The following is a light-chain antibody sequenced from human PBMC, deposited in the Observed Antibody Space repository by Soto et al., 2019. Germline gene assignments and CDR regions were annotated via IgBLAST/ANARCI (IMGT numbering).Light chain of an antibody. V-gene: IGLV4-69*01. Sequence: QLVLTQSPSASASLGASVKLTCTLSSGHSNYAIAWHQQQPEKGPRYLMKLNSDGSHTKGDGIPDRFSGSSSGAERYLTISSLQSEDEVDYYCQTWATGIQVFATGTKRTVL. CDR3: QTWATGIQV. CDR1: SGHSNYA. CDR2: LNSDGSH. J-gene: IGLJ1*01.